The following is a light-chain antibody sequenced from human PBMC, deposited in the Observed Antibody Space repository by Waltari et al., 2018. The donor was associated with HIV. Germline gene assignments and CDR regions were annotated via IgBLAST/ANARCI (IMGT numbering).Light chain of an antibody. Sequence: DIQMTQSPASLSASVGDSVTVTCRASQDIGSDLAWFQQRRGGVPRRLIYSTSSLPNGVPSRFSGAVSDTEFTLTISGLQPEDSATYFCLQLHEYPLTFGGGTTVEI. CDR2: STS. CDR1: QDIGSD. CDR3: LQLHEYPLT. V-gene: IGKV1-17*01. J-gene: IGKJ4*01.